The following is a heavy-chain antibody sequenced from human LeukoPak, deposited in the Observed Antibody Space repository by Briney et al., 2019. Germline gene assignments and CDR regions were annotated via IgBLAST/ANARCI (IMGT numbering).Heavy chain of an antibody. J-gene: IGHJ4*02. CDR3: ARIDYYDGYDY. V-gene: IGHV4-34*01. CDR1: GGSFSGYY. Sequence: NPSETLSLTCAIDGGSFSGYYWRWIRQPPGKGLEWIGEISHSGRTNYNPSLKSRVTISVDTSKNQFSLKLSSVTAADTAVYYCARIDYYDGYDYWGQGTLVTVSS. CDR2: ISHSGRT. D-gene: IGHD3-16*01.